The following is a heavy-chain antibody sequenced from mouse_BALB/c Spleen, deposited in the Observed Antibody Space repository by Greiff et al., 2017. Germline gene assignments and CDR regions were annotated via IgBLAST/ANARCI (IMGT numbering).Heavy chain of an antibody. V-gene: IGHV6-6*02. CDR2: IRLKSNNYAT. Sequence: DVMLVESGGGLVQPGGSMKLSCVASGFTFSNYWMNWVRQSPEKGLEWVAEIRLKSNNYATHYAESVKGRFTISRDDSKSSVYLQMNNLRAEDTGIYYCTRSLLTTWFAYWGQGTLVTVSA. J-gene: IGHJ3*01. CDR3: TRSLLTTWFAY. CDR1: GFTFSNYW. D-gene: IGHD2-12*01.